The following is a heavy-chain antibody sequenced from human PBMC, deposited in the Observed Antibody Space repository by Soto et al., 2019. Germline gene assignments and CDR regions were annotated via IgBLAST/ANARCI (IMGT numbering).Heavy chain of an antibody. CDR3: AREGLASDSSGYSVYYYYYRMDV. V-gene: IGHV3-33*01. CDR1: GFTFSSYG. Sequence: PGGSLRLSCAASGFTFSSYGMHWVRQAPGKGLEWVAVIWYDGSNKYYADSVRGRFTISRDNSKNTLYLQMNSLRAEDTAVYYCAREGLASDSSGYSVYYYYYRMDVWGQGTTVTVSS. CDR2: IWYDGSNK. D-gene: IGHD3-22*01. J-gene: IGHJ6*02.